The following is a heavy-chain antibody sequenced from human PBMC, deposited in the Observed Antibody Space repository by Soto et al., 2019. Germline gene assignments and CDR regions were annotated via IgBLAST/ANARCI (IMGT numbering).Heavy chain of an antibody. Sequence: PSETLSLTCAVYGGSFSGYYWSWIRQPPGKGLEWIGEINHSGSTNYNPSLKSRVTISVDTSKNQFSLKLNSVTAADTATYYCARMSYFYDKWYFDLWGRGTLVTVSS. CDR3: ARMSYFYDKWYFDL. CDR1: GGSFSGYY. J-gene: IGHJ2*01. V-gene: IGHV4-34*01. D-gene: IGHD3-22*01. CDR2: INHSGST.